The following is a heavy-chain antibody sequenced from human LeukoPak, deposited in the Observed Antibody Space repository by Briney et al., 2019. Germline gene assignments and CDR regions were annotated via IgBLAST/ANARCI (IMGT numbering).Heavy chain of an antibody. D-gene: IGHD3-22*01. CDR3: AREFGDSSENAFDI. J-gene: IGHJ3*02. Sequence: ASVMEICKECGYTFISYYLHWVRQAPGQGLEWMGIINPSGGSTSYAQKFQGRVTMNIDTSTSTVYMELSSLRSEDTAVYYCAREFGDSSENAFDIWRQGKKATVSS. CDR1: GYTFISYY. V-gene: IGHV1-46*01. CDR2: INPSGGST.